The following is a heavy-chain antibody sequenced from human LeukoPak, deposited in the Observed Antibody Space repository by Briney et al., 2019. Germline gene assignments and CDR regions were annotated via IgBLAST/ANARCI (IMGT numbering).Heavy chain of an antibody. Sequence: SETLSLTCTVSGGSISSSSYYCGWLREPPGKGLEWIGSIYYSGSTYYNPSLKSRVTISVDTSKNQFSLKLSSVTAADTAVYYCARDPTVVTPHDAFDIWGQGTMVTVSS. CDR3: ARDPTVVTPHDAFDI. J-gene: IGHJ3*02. CDR1: GGSISSSSYY. CDR2: IYYSGST. V-gene: IGHV4-39*07. D-gene: IGHD4-23*01.